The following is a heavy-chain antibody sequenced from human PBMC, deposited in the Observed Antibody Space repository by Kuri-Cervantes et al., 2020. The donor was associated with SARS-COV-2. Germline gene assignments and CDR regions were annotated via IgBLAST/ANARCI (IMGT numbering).Heavy chain of an antibody. CDR3: AREVKPDCSSTSCYMYYFDY. CDR1: GYTFTGYY. D-gene: IGHD2-2*01. J-gene: IGHJ4*02. Sequence: ASVKVSCKASGYTFTGYYMHWVRQAPGQGLEWMGWINPNSGGTNYAQKFQGRVTMTRDTSISTAYMELSRLRSEDTAVYYCAREVKPDCSSTSCYMYYFDYWGQGTLVTVSS. V-gene: IGHV1-2*02. CDR2: INPNSGGT.